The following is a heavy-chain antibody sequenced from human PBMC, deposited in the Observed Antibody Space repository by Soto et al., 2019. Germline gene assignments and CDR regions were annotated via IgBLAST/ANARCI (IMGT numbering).Heavy chain of an antibody. Sequence: GGSLRLSCAASGFTFSSFAMSWVRQAPGKGLECLSLISGSGTPTRYAESVKGRFSVSRDNSKNTLFLEMNNLRVDDTAIYYCAKSFCSSSSCFFVWVGPWGPGTLVTVSS. CDR1: GFTFSSFA. J-gene: IGHJ5*02. CDR3: AKSFCSSSSCFFVWVGP. D-gene: IGHD6-19*01. CDR2: ISGSGTPT. V-gene: IGHV3-23*01.